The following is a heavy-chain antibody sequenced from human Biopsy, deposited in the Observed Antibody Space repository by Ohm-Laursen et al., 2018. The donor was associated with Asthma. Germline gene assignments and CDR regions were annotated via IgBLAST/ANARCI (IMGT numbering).Heavy chain of an antibody. CDR3: AKDKVGAANSYQYGMDV. J-gene: IGHJ6*02. CDR1: GFSFSSSN. CDR2: INSGNTDI. Sequence: GSLRLSCAASGFSFSSSNINWVRQAPGKGLEWVSSINSGNTDIKYADSVKGRFTISRDNPENTLYLQMSSLGAEDTAIYYCAKDKVGAANSYQYGMDVWGQGTTVTVSS. V-gene: IGHV3-21*04. D-gene: IGHD1-26*01.